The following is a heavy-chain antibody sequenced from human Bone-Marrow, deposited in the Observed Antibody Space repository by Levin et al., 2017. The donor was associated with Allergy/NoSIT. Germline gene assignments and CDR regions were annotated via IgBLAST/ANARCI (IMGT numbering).Heavy chain of an antibody. CDR2: IYWDDDK. V-gene: IGHV2-5*02. D-gene: IGHD2/OR15-2a*01. CDR3: ALHPGQWIGQSLLAHDI. CDR1: GFSLTPIGVG. J-gene: IGHJ3*02. Sequence: YGPTLVKPTQTLTLTCTFSGFSLTPIGVGVGWIRQPPGKALEWLALIYWDDDKRYSPSLKSRLTVLKDTSKTQFVLTLTYMDPTATATSYCALHPGQWIGQSLLAHDIWGQGTMVTVSS.